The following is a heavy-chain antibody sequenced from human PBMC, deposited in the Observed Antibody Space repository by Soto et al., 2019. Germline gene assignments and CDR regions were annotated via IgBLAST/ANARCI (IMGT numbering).Heavy chain of an antibody. V-gene: IGHV3-48*02. Sequence: GGSLRLSCAASGFTFSSYSMNWVRQAPGKGLEWVSYISSSSSTIYYADSVKGRFTISRDNAKNSLYLQMNSLRDEDTAVYYCARPRYSGSFFCFTPWGQGTLVTVPS. CDR3: ARPRYSGSFFCFTP. CDR1: GFTFSSYS. D-gene: IGHD1-26*01. J-gene: IGHJ5*02. CDR2: ISSSSSTI.